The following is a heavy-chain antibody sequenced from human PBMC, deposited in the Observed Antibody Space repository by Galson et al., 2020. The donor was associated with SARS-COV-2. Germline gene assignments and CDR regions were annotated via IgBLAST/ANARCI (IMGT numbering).Heavy chain of an antibody. CDR3: ARGEYGDYYFDY. CDR1: GGSVSSGSYY. J-gene: IGHJ4*02. D-gene: IGHD4-17*01. CDR2: IYYSGST. Sequence: SETLSLTCTVSGGSVSSGSYYWSWIRQPPGKGLEWIGYIYYSGSTNYNPSLKSRVTISVDTSKNQFSLKLSSVTAADTAVYYCARGEYGDYYFDYWGQGTLVTVSS. V-gene: IGHV4-61*01.